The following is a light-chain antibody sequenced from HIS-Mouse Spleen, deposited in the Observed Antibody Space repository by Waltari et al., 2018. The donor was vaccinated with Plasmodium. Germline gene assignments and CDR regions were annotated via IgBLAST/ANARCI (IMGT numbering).Light chain of an antibody. V-gene: IGKV2-30*01. Sequence: DVVMTQSPLSLPVTLGQPASISCSSSQSLVYSYGNTYVNLFQQRPGQSPRRLIYTVSNRDSGVPDRFSGSGSGTDFTLKISRVEAEDVGVYYCMQGTHWPYTFGQGTKLEIK. J-gene: IGKJ2*01. CDR2: TVS. CDR1: QSLVYSYGNTY. CDR3: MQGTHWPYT.